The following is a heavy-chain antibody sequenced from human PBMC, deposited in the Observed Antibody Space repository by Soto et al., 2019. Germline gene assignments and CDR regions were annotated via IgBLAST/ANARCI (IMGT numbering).Heavy chain of an antibody. Sequence: PGGSLRLSCAASGFTFSSYAMHWVRQAPGKGLEWVAVISYDGSNKYYADSVKDRFTISRDNSKNTLYLQMNSLRAEDTAVYYCARDHDYDSSGSTAPFDYWGQGTLVTVSS. J-gene: IGHJ4*02. D-gene: IGHD3-22*01. CDR2: ISYDGSNK. CDR3: ARDHDYDSSGSTAPFDY. V-gene: IGHV3-30-3*01. CDR1: GFTFSSYA.